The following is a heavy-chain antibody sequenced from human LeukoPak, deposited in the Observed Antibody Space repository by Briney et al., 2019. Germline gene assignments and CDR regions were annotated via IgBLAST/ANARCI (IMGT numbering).Heavy chain of an antibody. Sequence: GGSLRLSCTASGFTFSSYAMSWVRQAPGKGLEWVSAISGSGGSTYYADSVKGRLTISRDNSKNTLYLQMNSLRAEDTAVYYCAKISTYYYDSSGYLFDYWGQGTLVTVSS. CDR3: AKISTYYYDSSGYLFDY. D-gene: IGHD3-22*01. CDR1: GFTFSSYA. J-gene: IGHJ4*02. CDR2: ISGSGGST. V-gene: IGHV3-23*01.